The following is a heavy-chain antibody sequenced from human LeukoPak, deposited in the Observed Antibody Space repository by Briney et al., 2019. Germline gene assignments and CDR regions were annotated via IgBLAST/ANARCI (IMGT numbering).Heavy chain of an antibody. CDR3: ARDPQTTVTPAGIDY. V-gene: IGHV4-39*01. CDR1: GGSISSSSYY. Sequence: PSETLSLTCTVSGGSISSSSYYWGWIRQPPGKGLEWIGSIYYSGSTYYNPSLKSRVTISVDTSKNQFSLKLSSVTAADTAVYYCARDPQTTVTPAGIDYWGQGTLVTVSS. CDR2: IYYSGST. D-gene: IGHD4-17*01. J-gene: IGHJ4*02.